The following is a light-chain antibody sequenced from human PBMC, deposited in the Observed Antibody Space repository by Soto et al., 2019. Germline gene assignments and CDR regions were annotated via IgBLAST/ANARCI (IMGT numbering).Light chain of an antibody. J-gene: IGLJ1*01. V-gene: IGLV2-14*01. Sequence: QSVLTQPASVSGSPGQSITISCTGTSSDVGGYDYVSWYQLHPGKAPKLMVFEVSNRPSGVSYRFSGSKSGNTASLTLSGLQAEDEADYFCSSYSISTAYLFGTGTKSPS. CDR1: SSDVGGYDY. CDR2: EVS. CDR3: SSYSISTAYL.